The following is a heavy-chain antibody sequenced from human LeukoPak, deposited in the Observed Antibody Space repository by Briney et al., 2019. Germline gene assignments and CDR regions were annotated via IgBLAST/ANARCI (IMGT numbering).Heavy chain of an antibody. CDR3: ARTPSPDDAFDI. D-gene: IGHD1-14*01. Sequence: RGASLKISCKGSGYSYTSYWIGWVRQMPGKGLEWMGIIYPGDSDTRYSPSFQGQVTISADKSISTAYLQWSSLKASDTAMYYCARTPSPDDAFDIWGQGTMVTVSS. CDR1: GYSYTSYW. J-gene: IGHJ3*02. V-gene: IGHV5-51*01. CDR2: IYPGDSDT.